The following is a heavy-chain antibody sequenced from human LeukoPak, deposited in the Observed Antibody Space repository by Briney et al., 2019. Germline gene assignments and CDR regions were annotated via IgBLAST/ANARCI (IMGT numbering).Heavy chain of an antibody. CDR3: ARQLYSSGSYFAPMDV. D-gene: IGHD3-10*01. V-gene: IGHV4-39*01. Sequence: KASETLSLTCTVSGGSISSSSYYWGWIRQPPGKGLEWIGSIYYSGSTYYNPSLNSRVALSLDTSKNQFSLKLSSVTAADTAVYYCARQLYSSGSYFAPMDVWGKGTTVTISS. J-gene: IGHJ6*03. CDR2: IYYSGST. CDR1: GGSISSSSYY.